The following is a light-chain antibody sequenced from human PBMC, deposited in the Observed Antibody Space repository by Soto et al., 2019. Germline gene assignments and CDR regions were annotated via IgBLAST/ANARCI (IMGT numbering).Light chain of an antibody. J-gene: IGKJ3*01. CDR3: HQYNNWPLFT. Sequence: EIVMTQSPATLSVSPGERATLSCRASQSVSSNLAWYQQKPGQAPRLLIYGASTRATGIPARFSGSGSGTEFTLTISSLQSEDFAVYYCHQYNNWPLFTFGRGTKVDIK. V-gene: IGKV3-15*01. CDR2: GAS. CDR1: QSVSSN.